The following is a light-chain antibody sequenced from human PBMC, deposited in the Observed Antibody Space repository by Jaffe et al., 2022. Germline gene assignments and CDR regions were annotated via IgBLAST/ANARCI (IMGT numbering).Light chain of an antibody. V-gene: IGLV3-25*03. CDR2: KDV. Sequence: SFELTQPPSVSVSPGQTAKITCSGDTLPNQNAYWYQQRPGQAPILVIYKDVERPSGIPERFSGSTSGTGVSLTINTVQAEDEADYYCQSIDTTGTWVFGGGTRLTV. CDR3: QSIDTTGTWV. CDR1: TLPNQN. J-gene: IGLJ3*02.